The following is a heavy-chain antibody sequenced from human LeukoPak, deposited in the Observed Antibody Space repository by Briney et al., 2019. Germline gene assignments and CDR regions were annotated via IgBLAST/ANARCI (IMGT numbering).Heavy chain of an antibody. D-gene: IGHD3-9*01. CDR3: ARHRYFDWLMHT. J-gene: IGHJ5*02. Sequence: GASVKVSCKASGYTFTDFAINWVRQAPGQGLEWMGWINTYIGKTNYAQKFQGRVTMTTDTSTSTAYMELRRLRSDDTAVYYCARHRYFDWLMHTWGQGTLVTVSS. CDR1: GYTFTDFA. V-gene: IGHV1-18*01. CDR2: INTYIGKT.